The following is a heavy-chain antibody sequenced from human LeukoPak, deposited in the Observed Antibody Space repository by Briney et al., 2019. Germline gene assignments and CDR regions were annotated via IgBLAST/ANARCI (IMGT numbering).Heavy chain of an antibody. Sequence: ASVKVSCKASGYTFTSYAMHWVRQAPGQRLEWMGWINAGNGNTKYSQKFQGRVTITRDTSASTAYMELSSLRSEDTAVYYCARDTRPLNWDYFDYWRQGTLVTVSS. CDR3: ARDTRPLNWDYFDY. CDR1: GYTFTSYA. D-gene: IGHD7-27*01. J-gene: IGHJ4*02. CDR2: INAGNGNT. V-gene: IGHV1-3*01.